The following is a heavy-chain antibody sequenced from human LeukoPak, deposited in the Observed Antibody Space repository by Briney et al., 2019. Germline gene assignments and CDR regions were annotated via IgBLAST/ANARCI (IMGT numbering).Heavy chain of an antibody. CDR1: GYTFASYG. Sequence: ASVKVSRKASGYTFASYGVTWVRQAPGQGLEWMGWISAYNGNTNYAQKLQGRVTMTTDTSTSTAYMELRSLRSDDTAVYYCARQVDSTMALPDYWGQGTLVTVSS. V-gene: IGHV1-18*01. CDR3: ARQVDSTMALPDY. J-gene: IGHJ4*02. CDR2: ISAYNGNT. D-gene: IGHD3-10*01.